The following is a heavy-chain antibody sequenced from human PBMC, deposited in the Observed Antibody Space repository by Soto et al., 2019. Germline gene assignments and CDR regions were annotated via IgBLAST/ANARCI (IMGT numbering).Heavy chain of an antibody. V-gene: IGHV3-23*01. CDR3: AKGSPYSGTYFHP. D-gene: IGHD1-26*01. CDR1: GFPFSNYA. Sequence: DVQLLESGGGLVQPGGSRRLSGSASGFPFSNYAMSWVRRIPEKGREWVSAISGSGGSTNYEDSVKGRFTISRDNSKSTLYLQMNSLRVDDTAVYYCAKGSPYSGTYFHPWGQGTLVTVSS. J-gene: IGHJ5*02. CDR2: ISGSGGST.